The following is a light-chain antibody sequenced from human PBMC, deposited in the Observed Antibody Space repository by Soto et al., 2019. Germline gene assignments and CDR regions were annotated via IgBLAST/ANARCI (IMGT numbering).Light chain of an antibody. CDR2: SES. V-gene: IGKV1-9*01. CDR3: QQLYSYPYT. J-gene: IGKJ2*01. Sequence: DIQLTQSPSHLAASVGDRVTITCRASQGISSFLAWYQQKPGKAPKLLIYSESALHAGVPSRFSGGGSGTEFTLTISSLQPEDFATFYCQQLYSYPYTFGQGTKVDIK. CDR1: QGISSF.